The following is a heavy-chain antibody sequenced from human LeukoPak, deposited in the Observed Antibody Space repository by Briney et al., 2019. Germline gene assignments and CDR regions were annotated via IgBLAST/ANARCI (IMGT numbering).Heavy chain of an antibody. CDR3: ARDRIAVAGDYYYYGMDV. CDR2: IYDSGST. V-gene: IGHV4-59*11. J-gene: IGHJ6*02. Sequence: SETLSLTCTVSGDSITSHYWSWVRQAPGKGLEWIGYIYDSGSTNYNPSLKSRVTISVDTSKNQFSLKLSSVTAADTAVYYCARDRIAVAGDYYYYGMDVWGQGTTVTVS. D-gene: IGHD6-19*01. CDR1: GDSITSHY.